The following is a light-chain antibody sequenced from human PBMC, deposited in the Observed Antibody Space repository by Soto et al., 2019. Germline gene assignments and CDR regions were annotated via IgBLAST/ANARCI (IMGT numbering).Light chain of an antibody. Sequence: DIQMTQSPSTLSASVGDRVTITCRASQTIDSWLAWYQQRPGKPPNLLIYKASTLASGVPSRFSGSGSGTEFTLTTNSLQPDDFATYYCQQYHIYSGTFGQGTKVDI. CDR1: QTIDSW. V-gene: IGKV1-5*03. CDR3: QQYHIYSGT. CDR2: KAS. J-gene: IGKJ1*01.